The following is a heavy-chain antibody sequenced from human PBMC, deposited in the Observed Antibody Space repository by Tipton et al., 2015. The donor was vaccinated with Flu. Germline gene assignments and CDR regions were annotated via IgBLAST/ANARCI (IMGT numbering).Heavy chain of an antibody. CDR3: ARGSGSGTYVIFDF. D-gene: IGHD3-10*01. Sequence: TLSLTCTVSGGSLSSFYWSWIRQPAGKGLEWIGRIYTSGSTKYNPSLKSRLSMPVDTSKNQFSLKLTSVTAADTAVYYCARGSGSGTYVIFDFWGQGTLVTVSS. J-gene: IGHJ4*02. CDR1: GGSLSSFY. CDR2: IYTSGST. V-gene: IGHV4-4*07.